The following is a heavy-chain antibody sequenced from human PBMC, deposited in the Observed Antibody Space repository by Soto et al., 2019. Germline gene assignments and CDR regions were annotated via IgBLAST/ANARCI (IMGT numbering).Heavy chain of an antibody. CDR3: AHRNWNYIGGWFDP. D-gene: IGHD1-7*01. V-gene: IGHV2-5*02. J-gene: IGHJ5*02. Sequence: QITLKESGPTLVKPTQTLTLTCTFSGFSLSTSGVGVGWIRQPPGKALEWLALIYWDDDKRYSPSLKSRLTITKDTSKNQVVLTMTIMDPVDTATYYCAHRNWNYIGGWFDPWGQGTLVTVSS. CDR1: GFSLSTSGVG. CDR2: IYWDDDK.